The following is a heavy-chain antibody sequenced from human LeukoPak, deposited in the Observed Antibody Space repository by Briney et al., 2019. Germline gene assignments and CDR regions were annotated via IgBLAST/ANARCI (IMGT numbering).Heavy chain of an antibody. CDR2: IYHSGST. V-gene: IGHV4-38-2*02. D-gene: IGHD3-10*01. CDR1: DYSISSSYY. CDR3: ARDKGQYGSGTRGFTWFDP. Sequence: SETLSLTCTVSDYSISSSYYWGWIRQPPGKGLEWFGIIYHSGSTYYNPSLKSRVTISVDTSKTQFSLKLSSVTAADTAVYYCARDKGQYGSGTRGFTWFDPWGQGTLVTASS. J-gene: IGHJ5*02.